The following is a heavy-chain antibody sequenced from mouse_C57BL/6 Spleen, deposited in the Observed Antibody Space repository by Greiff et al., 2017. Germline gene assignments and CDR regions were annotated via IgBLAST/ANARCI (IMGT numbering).Heavy chain of an antibody. V-gene: IGHV8-12*01. CDR3: APLYGYDDGFAY. Sequence: QVTLKECGPGILQSSQTLSLTCSFSGFSLSTSGMGVSWIRQPSGKGLEWLAHIYWDDDKRYNPSLKSRLTISKDTSRNQVFLKITSVDTADTATYYCAPLYGYDDGFAYWGQGTLVTVSA. J-gene: IGHJ3*01. CDR1: GFSLSTSGMG. D-gene: IGHD2-2*01. CDR2: IYWDDDK.